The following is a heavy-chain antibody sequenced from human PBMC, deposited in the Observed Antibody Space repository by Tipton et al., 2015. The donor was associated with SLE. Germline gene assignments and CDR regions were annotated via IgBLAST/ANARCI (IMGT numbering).Heavy chain of an antibody. CDR1: GGSISSGSYY. D-gene: IGHD6-13*01. CDR3: AGAGSSCLFQR. J-gene: IGHJ1*01. Sequence: TLSLTCTVSGGSISSGSYYWSWIRQPAGKGLEWIGRIYTSGSTNYNPSLKSRVTISVDTTKNQFSLKLSSVTAADTAVYYCAGAGSSCLFQRWGHGTLVTVSS. CDR2: IYTSGST. V-gene: IGHV4-61*02.